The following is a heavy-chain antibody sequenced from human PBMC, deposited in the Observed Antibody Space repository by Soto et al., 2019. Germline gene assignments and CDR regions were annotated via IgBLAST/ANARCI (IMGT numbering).Heavy chain of an antibody. CDR1: GFTFSSYG. CDR2: VSYDGSNN. D-gene: IGHD6-19*01. V-gene: IGHV3-30*18. J-gene: IGHJ6*02. CDR3: AKDRQYSRGWDNINTYYYYGMDV. Sequence: LRLSCAASGFTFSSYGIHWVRQAPGKGLEWVAIVSYDGSNNYYADSVKGRFTVSRDNSKNTLYLQINSLRGEDTAVYYCAKDRQYSRGWDNINTYYYYGMDVWGQGTTVTVSS.